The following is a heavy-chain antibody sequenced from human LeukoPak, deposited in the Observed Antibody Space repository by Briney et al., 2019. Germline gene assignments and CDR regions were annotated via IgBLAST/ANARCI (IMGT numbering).Heavy chain of an antibody. CDR2: ISYDGSNK. CDR1: GFTFSSYA. Sequence: PGGSLRLSCAASGFTFSSYAMHWVRRAPGKGLEWVAVISYDGSNKYYADSVKGRFTISRDNSKNTLYLQMNSLRAEDTAVYYCARDSSGSLDYWGQGTLVTVSS. D-gene: IGHD3-22*01. V-gene: IGHV3-30-3*01. CDR3: ARDSSGSLDY. J-gene: IGHJ4*02.